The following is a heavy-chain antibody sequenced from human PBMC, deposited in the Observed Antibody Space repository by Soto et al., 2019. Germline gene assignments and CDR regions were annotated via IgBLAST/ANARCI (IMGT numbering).Heavy chain of an antibody. Sequence: QVQLVQSGAEVRKPGASVTVSCRSSGDSFNDYYIHWVRQAPGQGFEWMGWINPNGGVTKYAQKFQGWVSMTRDTSIRTVYMQLSRLRSDATAVYYCARESGGATATLDYYYFYMVVWGTGTTVTVSS. CDR3: ARESGGATATLDYYYFYMVV. D-gene: IGHD5-12*01. CDR1: GDSFNDYY. V-gene: IGHV1-2*04. CDR2: INPNGGVT. J-gene: IGHJ6*03.